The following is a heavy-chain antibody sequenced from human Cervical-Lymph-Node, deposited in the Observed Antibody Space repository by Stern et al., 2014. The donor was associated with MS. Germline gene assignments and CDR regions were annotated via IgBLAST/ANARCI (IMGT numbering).Heavy chain of an antibody. V-gene: IGHV3-11*01. CDR3: ARGSRGSCSSTSCYDDP. CDR1: GFTFSDYY. J-gene: IGHJ5*02. CDR2: IGNRCSSK. Sequence: DQLVESGGGLVKPGGSLRLSCAVSGFTFSDYYMNWIRQAPGKGLALVSFIGNRCSSKYCADSFKGRFTISRDNGKNSLYLQMNSLRAEDTAVYYCARGSRGSCSSTSCYDDPWGQGTLVTVSS. D-gene: IGHD2-2*01.